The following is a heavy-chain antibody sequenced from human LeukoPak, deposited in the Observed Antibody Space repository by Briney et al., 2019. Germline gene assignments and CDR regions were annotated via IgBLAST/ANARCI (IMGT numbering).Heavy chain of an antibody. D-gene: IGHD3-10*01. CDR1: GFTSSNAW. CDR2: IKSKTDGGTT. Sequence: TGGSLRLSCAASGFTSSNAWMSWVRQAPGKGLEWVGRIKSKTDGGTTDYAAPVKGRFTISRDDSKNTLYLQMNSLKTEDTAVDHCATLWFGDLSGPYWGQGTLVTVSS. CDR3: ATLWFGDLSGPY. J-gene: IGHJ4*02. V-gene: IGHV3-15*01.